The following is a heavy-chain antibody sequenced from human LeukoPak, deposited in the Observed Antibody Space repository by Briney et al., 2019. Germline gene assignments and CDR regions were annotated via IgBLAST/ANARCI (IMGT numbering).Heavy chain of an antibody. D-gene: IGHD2-15*01. V-gene: IGHV3-23*01. CDR2: ISSNGRVT. J-gene: IGHJ4*02. CDR3: AKRDGCSGAYCYGLNY. Sequence: GSLRLSCAPCGFTFHNYDIHCVRQAPGPFLESVSSISSNGRVTLYADSVKGRFTLSRDNSKNTVYVQMNSLRAEDTAVYYCAKRDGCSGAYCYGLNYWGQGTLVTVSS. CDR1: GFTFHNYD.